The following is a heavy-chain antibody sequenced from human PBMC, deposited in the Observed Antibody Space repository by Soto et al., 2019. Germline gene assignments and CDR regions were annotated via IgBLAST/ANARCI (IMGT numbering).Heavy chain of an antibody. V-gene: IGHV3-53*01. Sequence: PGGSLRLSCAASGFTVSINYMTWFRQTPGKGLEWVSLIYSGGSTFYADSVKGRFTISRDNSRNTVSLHMNSLRAEDTALYYCAKDRPRRTSVYFFDSWGQGTPVTVSS. J-gene: IGHJ4*02. CDR2: IYSGGST. CDR1: GFTVSINY. D-gene: IGHD2-8*01. CDR3: AKDRPRRTSVYFFDS.